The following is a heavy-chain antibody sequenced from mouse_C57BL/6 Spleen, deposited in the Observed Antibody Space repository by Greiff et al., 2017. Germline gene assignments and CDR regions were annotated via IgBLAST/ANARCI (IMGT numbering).Heavy chain of an antibody. D-gene: IGHD1-1*01. Sequence: EVKLMESGGGLVKPGGSLKLSCAASGFTFSDYGMHWVRQAPEKGLVWVAYISSSSSTIYYADTVKGRFTISRDNAKNTLFLQMTSQRSEDTAMYYCASSSDAMDYWGQGTSVTVSS. CDR3: ASSSDAMDY. CDR2: ISSSSSTI. J-gene: IGHJ4*01. V-gene: IGHV5-17*01. CDR1: GFTFSDYG.